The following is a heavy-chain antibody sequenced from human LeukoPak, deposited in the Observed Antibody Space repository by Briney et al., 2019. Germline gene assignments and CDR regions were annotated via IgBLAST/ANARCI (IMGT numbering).Heavy chain of an antibody. CDR2: INPNSGGT. D-gene: IGHD2-15*01. CDR3: ARDLPGCSGGSCYWSN. CDR1: GYTFTSYG. V-gene: IGHV1-18*01. J-gene: IGHJ4*02. Sequence: ASVKVSCKASGYTFTSYGISWVRQAPGQGLEWMGWINPNSGGTNYAQKFQGRVTMTRDTSTSTAYMELRSLRSDDTAVYYCARDLPGCSGGSCYWSNWGQGTLVTVSS.